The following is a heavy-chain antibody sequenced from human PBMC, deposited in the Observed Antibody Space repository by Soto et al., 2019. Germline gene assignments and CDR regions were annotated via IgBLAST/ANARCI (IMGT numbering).Heavy chain of an antibody. CDR3: ARGRGAVAGSL. V-gene: IGHV4-34*01. CDR1: GGSFSGYY. D-gene: IGHD6-19*01. CDR2: INHSGST. J-gene: IGHJ4*02. Sequence: SETLSLTCAVYGGSFSGYYWSWIRQPPGKGLEWIGEINHSGSTNYNPSLKSRVTISVDTSKNQFSLKLSSVTAADTAVYYCARGRGAVAGSLWGQGTLVTVSS.